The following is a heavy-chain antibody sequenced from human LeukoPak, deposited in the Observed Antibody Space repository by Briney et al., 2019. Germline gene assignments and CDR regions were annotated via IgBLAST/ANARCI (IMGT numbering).Heavy chain of an antibody. J-gene: IGHJ4*02. D-gene: IGHD3-16*02. CDR2: MNPNSGNT. V-gene: IGHV1-8*01. CDR1: GYTFTSYD. CDR3: ARGSRGITFGGVIVTY. Sequence: ASMKVSCKASGYTFTSYDINWVRQATGQGLEWMGWMNPNSGNTGYAQKFQGRVTTTRNTSISTAYMELSSLRSEDTAVYYCARGSRGITFGGVIVTYWGQGTLVTVSS.